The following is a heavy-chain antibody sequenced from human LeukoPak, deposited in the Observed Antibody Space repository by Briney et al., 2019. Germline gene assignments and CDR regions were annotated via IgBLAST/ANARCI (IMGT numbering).Heavy chain of an antibody. J-gene: IGHJ5*02. D-gene: IGHD2-2*01. CDR3: ARIVVVPAATRSFDP. CDR1: GGSISSYY. CDR2: IYYSGST. V-gene: IGHV4-59*12. Sequence: SETLSLTCTVSGGSISSYYWSWIRQPPGKGLEWIGYIYYSGSTYYNPSLKSRVTISVDTSKNQFSLKLSSVTAADTAVYYCARIVVVPAATRSFDPWGQGTLVTVSS.